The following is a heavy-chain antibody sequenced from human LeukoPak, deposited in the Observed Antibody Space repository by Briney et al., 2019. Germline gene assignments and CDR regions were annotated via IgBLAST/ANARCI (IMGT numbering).Heavy chain of an antibody. CDR2: IIPIFGTA. CDR3: ARDPIAVAGKFDY. CDR1: GGTFSSYA. D-gene: IGHD6-19*01. V-gene: IGHV1-69*05. J-gene: IGHJ4*02. Sequence: ASVKVSCKASGGTFSSYAISWVRQAPGQGLEWMGRIIPIFGTANYAQKFQSRVTITTDESTSTAYMELSSLRSEDTAVYYCARDPIAVAGKFDYWGQGTLVTVSS.